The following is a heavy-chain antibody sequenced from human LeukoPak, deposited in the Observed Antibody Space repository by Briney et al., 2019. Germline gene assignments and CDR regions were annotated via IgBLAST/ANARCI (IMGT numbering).Heavy chain of an antibody. CDR1: GGSISSYH. Sequence: SETLSLTCTVSGGSISSYHWSWIRRPPGKGLEWIGYIYYSGSTNYNPSLKSRVTISVDTSKNQFSLKLSSVTAADTAVYYCARRPRYSSGWYYFDSWGQGTLVTVSS. CDR2: IYYSGST. CDR3: ARRPRYSSGWYYFDS. J-gene: IGHJ4*02. V-gene: IGHV4-59*01. D-gene: IGHD6-19*01.